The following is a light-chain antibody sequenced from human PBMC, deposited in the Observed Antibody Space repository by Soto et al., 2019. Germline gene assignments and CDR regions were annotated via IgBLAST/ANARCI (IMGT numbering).Light chain of an antibody. CDR2: EGS. CDR3: CSYAGNSLYV. J-gene: IGLJ1*01. V-gene: IGLV2-23*01. CDR1: SSDVGSYNL. Sequence: QSVLTQPASVSGSPGQSITISCTGTSSDVGSYNLVSWYQQHPGKAPKLMIYEGSKRPSGVSNRFSGSKSGNTASLTISGPQAEDEADYYCCSYAGNSLYVFGTGTKVTVL.